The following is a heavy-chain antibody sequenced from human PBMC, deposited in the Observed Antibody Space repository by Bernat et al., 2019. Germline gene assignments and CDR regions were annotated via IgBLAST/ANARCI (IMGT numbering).Heavy chain of an antibody. V-gene: IGHV3-66*01. J-gene: IGHJ5*02. CDR3: ARGLRWFDP. Sequence: ELQLVESGGGLVQPGGSLRLSCAASGFTVSSNYMSWVRQAPGKGLQWVSVIYSGGNTYYADSVKGRFTISRDTSKNTLYLQMNSLRAEDTAVYYCARGLRWFDPGGQGTLVSVSS. CDR2: IYSGGNT. CDR1: GFTVSSNY. D-gene: IGHD2-21*01.